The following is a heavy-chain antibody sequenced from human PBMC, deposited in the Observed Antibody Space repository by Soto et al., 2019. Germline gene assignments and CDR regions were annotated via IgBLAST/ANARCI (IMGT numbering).Heavy chain of an antibody. CDR2: IIPIFNST. Sequence: SVKVSCKVSGSRFSNYVISWVRQAPGHGLEWLGRIIPIFNSTKYAQNFQGRVTITADKSTSTASLELSSLRSDDTAVYYCAREGRGKKAGYNGLVSLGYWGQGTLVPVS. D-gene: IGHD2-2*02. CDR1: GSRFSNYV. V-gene: IGHV1-69*06. CDR3: AREGRGKKAGYNGLVSLGY. J-gene: IGHJ4*02.